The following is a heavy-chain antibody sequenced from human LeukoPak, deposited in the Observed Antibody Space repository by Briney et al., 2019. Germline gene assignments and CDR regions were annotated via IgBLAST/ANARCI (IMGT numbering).Heavy chain of an antibody. CDR1: GFTFSSYG. V-gene: IGHV3-23*01. J-gene: IGHJ4*02. CDR3: AKVYYPTFYY. CDR2: ITNSGGST. D-gene: IGHD3-16*01. Sequence: GGSLRLSCAASGFTFSSYGMSWVRQAPGKGLEWVSTITNSGGSTYYADSVKGRFTISRDNSKNTLYLQMNSLRAEDTAIYYCAKVYYPTFYYWGQGTLVTVSS.